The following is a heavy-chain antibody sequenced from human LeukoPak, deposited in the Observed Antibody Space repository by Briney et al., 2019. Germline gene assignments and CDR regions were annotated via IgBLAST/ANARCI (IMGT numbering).Heavy chain of an antibody. J-gene: IGHJ4*02. CDR1: GGSFSGYY. Sequence: PSETLSLTCAVYGGSFSGYYWSWIRQPPGKGLEWIGEINHSGSTNYNPSLKSRVTISVDTSKNQFSLKLSSVTAADTAVYYCASLEFGELINWGRGTLVTVSS. D-gene: IGHD3-10*01. V-gene: IGHV4-34*01. CDR2: INHSGST. CDR3: ASLEFGELIN.